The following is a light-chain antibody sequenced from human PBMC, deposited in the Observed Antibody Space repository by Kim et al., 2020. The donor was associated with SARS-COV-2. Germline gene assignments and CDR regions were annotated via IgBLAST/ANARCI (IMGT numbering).Light chain of an antibody. J-gene: IGLJ1*01. V-gene: IGLV1-40*01. Sequence: QRLTISWPGSSSNIGAGYDVHWYQQLPGTAPKLLIYGNSNRPSGVPDRFSGSKSGTSASLAITGLQAEDEADYYCQSYDSSLSGYVFGTGTKVTVL. CDR2: GNS. CDR3: QSYDSSLSGYV. CDR1: SSNIGAGYD.